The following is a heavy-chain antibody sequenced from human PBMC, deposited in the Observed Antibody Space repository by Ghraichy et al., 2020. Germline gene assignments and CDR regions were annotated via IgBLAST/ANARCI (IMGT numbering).Heavy chain of an antibody. CDR3: ARGPSNSWSNWFDP. D-gene: IGHD6-13*01. V-gene: IGHV1-18*01. Sequence: ASVKVSCKASDYTFTSYGINWVRQAPGQGLEWMGWISADNGNTNYAQKLQGRVTMTTDTSTSTAYMELRSLISDDTAVYYCARGPSNSWSNWFDPWGQGTLVTVSS. CDR1: DYTFTSYG. CDR2: ISADNGNT. J-gene: IGHJ5*02.